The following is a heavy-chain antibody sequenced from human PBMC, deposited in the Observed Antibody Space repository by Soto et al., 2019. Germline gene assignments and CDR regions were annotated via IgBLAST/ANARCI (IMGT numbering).Heavy chain of an antibody. CDR2: IYPDDSDT. J-gene: IGHJ6*02. V-gene: IGHV5-51*01. D-gene: IGHD3-9*01. CDR3: ARNSLTGYYNYYYSMDV. CDR1: GSSFSSYW. Sequence: PGESLKISCKSSGSSFSSYWIAWVRLMPGKGLEWMGSIYPDDSDTKYSPSLQGQVTISADKSISAAYLQWSSLKASDTAIYYCARNSLTGYYNYYYSMDVWGQGTTVTVSS.